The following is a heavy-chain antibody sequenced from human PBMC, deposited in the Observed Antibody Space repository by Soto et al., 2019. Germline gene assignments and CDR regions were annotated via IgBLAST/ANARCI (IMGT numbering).Heavy chain of an antibody. CDR1: GFTFSSYA. J-gene: IGHJ3*02. CDR2: ISGSGGST. Sequence: PGGLLRLSCAAAGFTFSSYAMSWVRQAPGKGLEWVSAISGSGGSTYYADSVKGRFTIPRDNSKNTLYLQMNSLRAEDTAVYYCAKDLGYCSGGSCYGAPDAFDIWGQGTMVTVSS. CDR3: AKDLGYCSGGSCYGAPDAFDI. D-gene: IGHD2-15*01. V-gene: IGHV3-23*01.